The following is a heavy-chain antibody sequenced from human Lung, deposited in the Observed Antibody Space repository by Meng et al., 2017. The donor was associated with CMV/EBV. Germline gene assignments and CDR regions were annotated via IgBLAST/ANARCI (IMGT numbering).Heavy chain of an antibody. CDR1: GFSVNYKY. J-gene: IGHJ4*02. D-gene: IGHD2-8*01. Sequence: EVQLVQSGGGLVQLGESLRLSCSASGFSVNYKYMSWVRQAPAKGLEWISIIYRDDETYYVASVKGRFTISRDNSKNTMYLQMSRLRVEDTAVYYCTADSVSNPNLDVWGQGPLVTVAS. V-gene: IGHV3-66*01. CDR3: TADSVSNPNLDV. CDR2: IYRDDET.